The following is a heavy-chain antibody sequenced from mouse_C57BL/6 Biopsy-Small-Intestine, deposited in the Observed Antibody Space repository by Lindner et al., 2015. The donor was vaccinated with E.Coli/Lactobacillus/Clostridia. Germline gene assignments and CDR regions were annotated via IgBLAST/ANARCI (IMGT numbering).Heavy chain of an antibody. J-gene: IGHJ2*01. D-gene: IGHD2-3*01. CDR2: INPSTGVT. CDR3: ARGDGYYKDYFDY. Sequence: VQLQESGPELVKPGASVKISCKASGYSFTGYCMNWVKQSPEKSLEWIGEINPSTGVTTYNQKFKAKATLTVDKSSSTAYLQLKSLTSEDSAVYYCARGDGYYKDYFDYWGQGTTLTVSS. V-gene: IGHV1-42*01. CDR1: GYSFTGYC.